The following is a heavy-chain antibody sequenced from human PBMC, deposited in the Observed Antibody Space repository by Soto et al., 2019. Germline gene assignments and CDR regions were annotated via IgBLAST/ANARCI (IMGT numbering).Heavy chain of an antibody. Sequence: QVQLVQSGAEVKKPGASVKVSCKASGYTFTSYGISWVRQAPGQGLEWMGWISAYNGNTNYAQKLQGRVTMTTDTSQSNAYMELRSLRSDDPGVLYWSGNGRGNGWFGPWGPGTLVNVSS. CDR2: ISAYNGNT. V-gene: IGHV1-18*01. J-gene: IGHJ5*01. CDR1: GYTFTSYG. CDR3: SGNGRGNGWFGP. D-gene: IGHD3-10*01.